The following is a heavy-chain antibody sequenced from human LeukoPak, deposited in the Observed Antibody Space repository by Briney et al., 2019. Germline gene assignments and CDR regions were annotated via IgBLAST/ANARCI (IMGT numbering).Heavy chain of an antibody. D-gene: IGHD2-2*01. V-gene: IGHV5-51*01. CDR3: ARHEGYCISSSCSDTFDI. CDR1: GYKFPTYW. Sequence: GESLKISCKGSGYKFPTYWIGWVRQMPGKALEWMGIIYPDDSDTRYSPSFQGLVTISADKSISTAYLQWSSLKASDTAMYYCARHEGYCISSSCSDTFDIWGQGTMVTVSS. CDR2: IYPDDSDT. J-gene: IGHJ3*02.